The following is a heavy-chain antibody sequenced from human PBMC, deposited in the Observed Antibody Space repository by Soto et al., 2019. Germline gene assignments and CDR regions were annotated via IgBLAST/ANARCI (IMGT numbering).Heavy chain of an antibody. J-gene: IGHJ4*02. Sequence: EVQLLESGGGLVQPGGSLGLSCAASGFTFSSYAMSWVRQAPGKGLEWVSVTSASGYPSYADSVKGRFTISRDNSKSTLHLQMNGLRSEDTAVYYCAEAHSSGWCYFDYWGQGTLVTVSS. CDR3: AEAHSSGWCYFDY. CDR1: GFTFSSYA. D-gene: IGHD6-19*01. CDR2: TSASGYP. V-gene: IGHV3-23*01.